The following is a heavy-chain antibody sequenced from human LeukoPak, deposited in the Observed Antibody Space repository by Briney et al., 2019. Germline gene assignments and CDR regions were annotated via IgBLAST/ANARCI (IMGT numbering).Heavy chain of an antibody. CDR1: VYTFTAQY. Sequence: ASVHVSCLASVYTFTAQYIHWLGQAPGQGLEWMGWINPYNGAVKDAQKFQDRVSMTRDTSTNTAYVEMSGLRSDDSAVFYCASQSRGWSKYYDFGGQGTVVTVSA. V-gene: IGHV1-2*02. J-gene: IGHJ4*02. D-gene: IGHD3-3*01. CDR2: INPYNGAV. CDR3: ASQSRGWSKYYDF.